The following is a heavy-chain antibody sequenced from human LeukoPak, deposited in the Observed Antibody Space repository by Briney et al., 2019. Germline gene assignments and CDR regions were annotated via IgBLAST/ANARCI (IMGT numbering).Heavy chain of an antibody. D-gene: IGHD3-10*01. J-gene: IGHJ3*02. V-gene: IGHV3-13*01. CDR3: ARAEYYYGSGSPDAFDI. CDR1: GFTFSDYY. Sequence: GGSLRLSCAASGFTFSDYYMSWIRQATGKGLEWVSAIGTAGDTYYPGSVKGRFTISRENAKNSLYLQMNSLRAGDTAVYYCARAEYYYGSGSPDAFDIWGQGTMVTVSS. CDR2: IGTAGDT.